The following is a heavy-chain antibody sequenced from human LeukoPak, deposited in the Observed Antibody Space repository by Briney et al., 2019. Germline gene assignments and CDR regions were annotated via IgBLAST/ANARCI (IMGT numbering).Heavy chain of an antibody. Sequence: SETLSLTCTVSGGSISSGDYYWSWIRQPPGKGLEWIGYIYYSGSTYYNPSLKGRVIISVDKSKNQFSLKLSSVTAADTAVYYCARVGAGFRVASFDYWGQGTLVTVSS. D-gene: IGHD5-12*01. CDR2: IYYSGST. CDR3: ARVGAGFRVASFDY. J-gene: IGHJ4*02. CDR1: GGSISSGDYY. V-gene: IGHV4-30-4*01.